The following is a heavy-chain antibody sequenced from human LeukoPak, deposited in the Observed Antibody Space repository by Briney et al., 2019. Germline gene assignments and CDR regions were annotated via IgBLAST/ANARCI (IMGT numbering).Heavy chain of an antibody. J-gene: IGHJ4*02. V-gene: IGHV3-15*01. CDR1: GFTFSTYW. CDR2: IKSRPDGGTT. CDR3: STGGYYFDY. Sequence: KPGGSLRLSCAASGFTFSTYWMHWVRQAPGRGLEWVGRIKSRPDGGTTEYAAPAKGRFTISRDDSKNTVYLQMNSLKTEDTAVYYCSTGGYYFDYWGQGTLVTVSS.